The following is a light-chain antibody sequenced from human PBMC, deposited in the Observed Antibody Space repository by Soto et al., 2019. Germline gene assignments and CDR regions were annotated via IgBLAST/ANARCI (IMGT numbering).Light chain of an antibody. CDR1: SSDVGTYNY. V-gene: IGLV2-14*01. J-gene: IGLJ1*01. CDR3: SSYTSSSTYV. Sequence: SALTQPVSVSGSPGQSITISCTGTSSDVGTYNYVSWYQLHPGKAPKLMVYEVSNRPSGVSNRFSGSKSGNTASLTISGLQAEDEADYHCSSYTSSSTYVFGTGTKVTVL. CDR2: EVS.